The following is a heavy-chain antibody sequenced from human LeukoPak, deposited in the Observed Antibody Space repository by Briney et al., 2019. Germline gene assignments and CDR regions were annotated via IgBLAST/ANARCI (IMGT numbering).Heavy chain of an antibody. D-gene: IGHD6-6*01. V-gene: IGHV1-8*03. CDR2: MNPNSGNT. CDR1: GYTFTNYD. Sequence: ASVKVSCKASGYTFTNYDINWVRQAPGQGLEWMGWMNPNSGNTGYAQKFQGRVTITRNTSISTAYMELSSLRSEDTAVYYCARGSKSLLLQLPYYMDVWGKGTTVTVSS. J-gene: IGHJ6*03. CDR3: ARGSKSLLLQLPYYMDV.